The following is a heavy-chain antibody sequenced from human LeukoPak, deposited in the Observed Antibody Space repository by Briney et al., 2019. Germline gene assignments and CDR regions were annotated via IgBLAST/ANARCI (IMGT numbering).Heavy chain of an antibody. CDR3: ARVPSYDSSRAMSMDV. CDR1: GYTFTSYG. CDR2: ISAYNGNT. J-gene: IGHJ6*02. V-gene: IGHV1-18*01. Sequence: GASVKVSCKASGYTFTSYGISWVRQAPGQGLEWMGWISAYNGNTNYAQTLQGRVTMTTDTSTSTAYMELRSLRSDDTAVYYCARVPSYDSSRAMSMDVWGQGTTVTVSS. D-gene: IGHD3-22*01.